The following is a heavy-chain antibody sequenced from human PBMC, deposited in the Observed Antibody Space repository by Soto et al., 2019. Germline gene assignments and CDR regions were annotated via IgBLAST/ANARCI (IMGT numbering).Heavy chain of an antibody. CDR1: GFTFSSYW. J-gene: IGHJ4*02. V-gene: IGHV3-74*01. CDR3: AKEAIRYFDQGYPHYFDY. D-gene: IGHD3-9*01. Sequence: GGSLRLSCAASGFTFSSYWMHWVRQAPGKGLVWVSRINSDGSSTSYADSVKGRFTISRDNAKNTLYLQMNSLRAEDTAVYYCAKEAIRYFDQGYPHYFDYWGQGTLVTVSS. CDR2: INSDGSST.